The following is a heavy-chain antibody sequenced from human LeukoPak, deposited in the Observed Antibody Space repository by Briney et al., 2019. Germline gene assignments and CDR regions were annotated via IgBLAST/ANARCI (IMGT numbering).Heavy chain of an antibody. V-gene: IGHV4-59*01. J-gene: IGHJ6*03. CDR2: IYYSGST. D-gene: IGHD2-2*01. Sequence: PSETLSLTCTVSGGSISSYYWSWIRQPPGKGLEWIGYIYYSGSTNYNPSLKSRVTISVDTSKNQFSLKLSSVTAADTAVYYCARGYCSSTSCYFPPYYYYYMDVWGKGTTVTVSS. CDR1: GGSISSYY. CDR3: ARGYCSSTSCYFPPYYYYYMDV.